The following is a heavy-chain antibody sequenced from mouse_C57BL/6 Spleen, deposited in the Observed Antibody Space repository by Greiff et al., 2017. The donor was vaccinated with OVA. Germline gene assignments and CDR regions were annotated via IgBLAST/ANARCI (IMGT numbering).Heavy chain of an antibody. CDR1: GFTFSDYG. Sequence: EVHLVESGGGLVKPGGSLKLSCAASGFTFSDYGMHWVRQAPEKGLEWVAYISSGSSTIYYADTVKGRSTISRDNASNTLSLQMTSLRSEDTDVDYCARVDYYYYDVSMDYWGQGTSVTVSA. J-gene: IGHJ4*01. CDR3: ARVDYYYYDVSMDY. D-gene: IGHD2-4*01. V-gene: IGHV5-17*01. CDR2: ISSGSSTI.